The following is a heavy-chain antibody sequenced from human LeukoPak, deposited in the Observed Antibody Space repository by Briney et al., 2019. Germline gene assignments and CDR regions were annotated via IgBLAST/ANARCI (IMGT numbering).Heavy chain of an antibody. D-gene: IGHD5-24*01. Sequence: SETLSLTRTVSGGSISSYYWSWIRQPAGKGLDCIGRIYTSGSTNYNPSLKSRVAISVDTSKNQFSLKLSSVTAADTAVYYCAIVEMATMAFDYWGQGTLVTVSS. CDR1: GGSISSYY. J-gene: IGHJ4*02. CDR2: IYTSGST. CDR3: AIVEMATMAFDY. V-gene: IGHV4-4*07.